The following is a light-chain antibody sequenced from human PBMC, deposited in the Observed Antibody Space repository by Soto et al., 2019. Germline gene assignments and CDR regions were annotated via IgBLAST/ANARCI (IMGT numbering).Light chain of an antibody. Sequence: QSVLTQPPSVSGAPGQRVTMSCTGSSSNIGAGYDVHWYQQLPGTAPKLLIYGNSNRPSGVPDRFSGSKSGTSASLAITGLQAEDEADFYCQSHDSSLSAYVFGTGTKVTVL. V-gene: IGLV1-40*01. J-gene: IGLJ1*01. CDR3: QSHDSSLSAYV. CDR2: GNS. CDR1: SSNIGAGYD.